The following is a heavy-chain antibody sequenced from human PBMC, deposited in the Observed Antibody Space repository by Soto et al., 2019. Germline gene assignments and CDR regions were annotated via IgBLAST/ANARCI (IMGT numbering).Heavy chain of an antibody. CDR3: TRSAYMDV. Sequence: GGSLRLSCAASGFTFSSYSMNRVRQAPGKGLEWVSYISSGSSTIYYADSVKGRFTISRDNAKNSLYLQMDSLRAEDTAVYYATRSAYMDVWGTGTTVTVS. V-gene: IGHV3-48*01. D-gene: IGHD2-2*01. CDR1: GFTFSSYS. J-gene: IGHJ6*03. CDR2: ISSGSSTI.